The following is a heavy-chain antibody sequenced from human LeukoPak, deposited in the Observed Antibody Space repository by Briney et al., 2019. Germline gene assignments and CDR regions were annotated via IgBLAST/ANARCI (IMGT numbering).Heavy chain of an antibody. CDR1: GFTFSSYW. J-gene: IGHJ6*04. CDR2: INSDGSST. CDR3: ARDKVATNTMDV. Sequence: PGGSLRPSCAASGFTFSSYWMHWVRQAPGKGLVWVSRINSDGSSTSYADSVKGRFTISRDNAKNTLYLQMNSLRAEDTAVYYCARDKVATNTMDVWGKGTTVTISS. V-gene: IGHV3-74*01. D-gene: IGHD5-12*01.